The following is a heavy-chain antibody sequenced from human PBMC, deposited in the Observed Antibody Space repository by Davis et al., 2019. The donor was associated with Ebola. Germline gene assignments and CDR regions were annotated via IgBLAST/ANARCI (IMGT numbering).Heavy chain of an antibody. CDR1: GFTFSSYS. CDR2: ISGGSAGT. CDR3: AKAPDF. V-gene: IGHV3-23*01. J-gene: IGHJ4*02. Sequence: GESLKISCAASGFTFSSYSMNWVRQAPGKGLEWVSAISGGSAGTYYADSVKGRFTISRDNSKNTLYLQMNSLRADDTAVYYCAKAPDFWGQGTLVTVSS.